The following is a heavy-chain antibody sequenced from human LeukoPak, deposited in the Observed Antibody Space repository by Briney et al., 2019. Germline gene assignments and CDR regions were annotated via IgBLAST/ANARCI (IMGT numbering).Heavy chain of an antibody. D-gene: IGHD5-12*01. CDR2: IGGSNGIT. J-gene: IGHJ4*02. CDR1: RFTFNSYA. V-gene: IGHV3-23*01. Sequence: GGSLRLSCAASRFTFNSYAMSWVRQAPGKGLEWVSVIGGSNGITFYVGSVKCRFTISRDNSKDTLYLQMNSLRAEDTAVYYCARNENSGWGYFDYWGQGTPVTVSS. CDR3: ARNENSGWGYFDY.